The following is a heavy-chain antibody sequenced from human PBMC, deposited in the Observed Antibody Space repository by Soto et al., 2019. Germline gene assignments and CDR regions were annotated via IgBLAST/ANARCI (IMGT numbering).Heavy chain of an antibody. CDR2: IYYSGST. Sequence: PSETLSLTCTVSGGSISSYYWSWIRQPPGKGLEWIGYIYYSGSTNYNPSLKSRVTISVDTSKNQFSLKLSSVTAADTAVYYCARSLASGYYVGYYYYGMDVWGQGTTVTSP. CDR3: ARSLASGYYVGYYYYGMDV. CDR1: GGSISSYY. J-gene: IGHJ6*02. V-gene: IGHV4-59*01. D-gene: IGHD3-3*01.